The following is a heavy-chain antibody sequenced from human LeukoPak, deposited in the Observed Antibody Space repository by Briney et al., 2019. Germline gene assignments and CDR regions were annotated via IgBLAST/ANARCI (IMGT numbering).Heavy chain of an antibody. CDR3: ASHYDILTGYYFY. CDR1: GFTFGSYA. Sequence: GGSLRLSCAASGFTFGSYAVSWVRQAPGKGLEWVSAISGSGGSTYYADSVKGRFTISRDNSKNTLYLQMNSLRAEDTAVYYCASHYDILTGYYFYWGQGTLVTVSS. J-gene: IGHJ4*02. CDR2: ISGSGGST. D-gene: IGHD3-9*01. V-gene: IGHV3-23*01.